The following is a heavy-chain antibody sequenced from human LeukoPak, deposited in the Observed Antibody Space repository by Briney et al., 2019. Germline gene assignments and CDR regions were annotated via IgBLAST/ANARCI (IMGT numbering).Heavy chain of an antibody. CDR2: ISAYNGNI. J-gene: IGHJ6*02. CDR1: GYTFTSYG. V-gene: IGHV1-18*01. D-gene: IGHD5-18*01. CDR3: ARESRGYRYGYFYSYDMDV. Sequence: ASVKVSCKASGYTFTSYGISWVRQAPGQGLEWMGWISAYNGNINYAQKFQGRVTMTTDTSTSTAYMELRSLRSDDTAVYYCARESRGYRYGYFYSYDMDVWGQGTTVTVSS.